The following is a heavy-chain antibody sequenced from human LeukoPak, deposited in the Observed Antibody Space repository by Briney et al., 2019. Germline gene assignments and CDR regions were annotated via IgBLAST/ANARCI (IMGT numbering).Heavy chain of an antibody. CDR2: TYYRSKWYN. J-gene: IGHJ6*02. Sequence: SQTLSLTCAVSGDSVSSDNAAWSWIRQSPSRGLEWLGRTYYRSKWYNEYAVSEKGRISISPDTSKNQFSLQLNSVTPDDTAVYYCARVGGMFAYGMDVWGQGTTVTVS. V-gene: IGHV6-1*01. D-gene: IGHD3-10*02. CDR1: GDSVSSDNAA. CDR3: ARVGGMFAYGMDV.